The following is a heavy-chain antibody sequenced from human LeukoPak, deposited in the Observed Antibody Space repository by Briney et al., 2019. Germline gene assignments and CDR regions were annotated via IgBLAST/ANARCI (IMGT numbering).Heavy chain of an antibody. CDR1: GGSISSYY. V-gene: IGHV4-59*01. Sequence: PSETLSLTCTVSGGSISSYYWSWIRQPPGKGLEWIGYIYYSGSTNYNPSLKSRVTISVDTSKNHFSLKLSSVDAADTAVYYCARVYDILTGAYYFNYWGQGTLVTVSS. J-gene: IGHJ4*02. CDR3: ARVYDILTGAYYFNY. D-gene: IGHD3-9*01. CDR2: IYYSGST.